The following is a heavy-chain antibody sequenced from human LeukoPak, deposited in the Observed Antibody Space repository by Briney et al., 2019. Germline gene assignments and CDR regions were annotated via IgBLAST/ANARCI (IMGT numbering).Heavy chain of an antibody. CDR3: TTVGLSGYYDGRGYYYFDY. J-gene: IGHJ4*02. CDR1: GINIRSNW. D-gene: IGHD3-22*01. CDR2: IKSKTEGGTT. Sequence: GGSLRLSCAAPGINIRSNWMHWVRQAPGKGLEWVGLIKSKTEGGTTDYAAPVKGRVTISRDDSKNTLYLQMNSLKTEDTAVYYCTTVGLSGYYDGRGYYYFDYWGQGTLVTVSS. V-gene: IGHV3-15*01.